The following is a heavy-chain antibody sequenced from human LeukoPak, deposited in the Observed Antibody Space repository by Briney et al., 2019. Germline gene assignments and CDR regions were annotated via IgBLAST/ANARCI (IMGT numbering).Heavy chain of an antibody. CDR2: ISSSSSYI. CDR1: GFTFSSYS. D-gene: IGHD4-17*01. V-gene: IGHV3-21*01. CDR3: ARAVYGFDAFDI. Sequence: GGSLRLSCAASGFTFSSYSMNWVRQAPGKGLEGVSSISSSSSYIYYADSVKGRFTISRDNAKNSLYLQMNSLRAEDTAVYYCARAVYGFDAFDIWGQGTMVTVSS. J-gene: IGHJ3*02.